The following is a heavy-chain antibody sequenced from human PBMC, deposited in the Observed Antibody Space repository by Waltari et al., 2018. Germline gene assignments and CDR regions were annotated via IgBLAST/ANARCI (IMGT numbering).Heavy chain of an antibody. CDR1: GFIFSWDA. CDR3: AKGSRPSYNYGMDV. Sequence: EVKLFESGGALRQTGGALRLSCSASGFIFSWDAMTWVRQAPGKGLEWVSAISANGFSTYYAESVKGRFTISRDNSGSMLYLQMDSLRVDDTATYYCAKGSRPSYNYGMDVWGQGTTVSVSS. V-gene: IGHV3-23*01. CDR2: ISANGFST. J-gene: IGHJ6*02. D-gene: IGHD6-6*01.